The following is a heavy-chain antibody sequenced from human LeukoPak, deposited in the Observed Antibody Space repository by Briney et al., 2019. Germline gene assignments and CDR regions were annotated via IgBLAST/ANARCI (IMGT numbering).Heavy chain of an antibody. V-gene: IGHV1-18*01. D-gene: IGHD3-16*02. J-gene: IGHJ4*02. CDR1: GYTFTSYG. CDR2: ISAYNGNT. CDR3: ARGLNYVWGSYRWEPPYYFDY. Sequence: ASVKVSCKASGYTFTSYGISWVRQAPGQGLEWMGWISAYNGNTNYAQKLQGRVTMTTDTSTSTAYMELRSLRSDDTAVYYCARGLNYVWGSYRWEPPYYFDYWGQGTLVTASS.